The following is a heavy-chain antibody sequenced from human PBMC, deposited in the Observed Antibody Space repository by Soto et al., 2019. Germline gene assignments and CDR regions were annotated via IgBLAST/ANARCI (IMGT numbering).Heavy chain of an antibody. CDR2: IIPILGIA. V-gene: IGHV1-69*02. CDR3: ARATTVDYYYYYYGMDV. CDR1: GGTFSSYT. Sequence: ASVKVSCKASGGTFSSYTISWVRQAPGQGLEWMGRIIPILGIANYAQKFQGRVTITADKSTSTAYMELSSLRSEDTAVYYCARATTVDYYYYYYGMDVRGQGTTVTVSS. D-gene: IGHD4-17*01. J-gene: IGHJ6*02.